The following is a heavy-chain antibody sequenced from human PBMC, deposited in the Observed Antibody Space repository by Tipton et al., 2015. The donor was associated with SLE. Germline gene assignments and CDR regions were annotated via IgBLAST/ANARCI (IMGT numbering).Heavy chain of an antibody. J-gene: IGHJ4*02. CDR1: GYTFIGYY. V-gene: IGHV1-18*04. D-gene: IGHD5-18*01. CDR2: ISTYNGNT. Sequence: QVQLVQSGPEVKKPGASVKVSCKASGYTFIGYYIHWVRQAPGQGLEWMGWISTYNGNTNYAQKLQGRVTMTSDTSTSTAYMELRSLRPDGTAMYDCARVRVATAMGGFDSWGQGAMVTVSS. CDR3: ARVRVATAMGGFDS.